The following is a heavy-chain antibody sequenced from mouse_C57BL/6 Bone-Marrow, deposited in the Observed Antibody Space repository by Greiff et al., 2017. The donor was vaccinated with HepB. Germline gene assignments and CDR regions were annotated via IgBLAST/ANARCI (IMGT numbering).Heavy chain of an antibody. J-gene: IGHJ3*01. Sequence: VQLQESGAELVRPGASVKLSCKASGYTFTDYYINWVKQRPGQGLEWIARIYPGSGCTNYNEKFKSKATLTVDTSSSTAYMQLSSLTSEDSAVYYCAVYPACWGQGTLVTVSA. V-gene: IGHV1-76*01. CDR1: GYTFTDYY. CDR3: AVYPAC. D-gene: IGHD2-1*01. CDR2: IYPGSGCT.